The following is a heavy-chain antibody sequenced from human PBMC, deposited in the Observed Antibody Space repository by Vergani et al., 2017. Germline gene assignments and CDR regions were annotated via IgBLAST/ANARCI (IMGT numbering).Heavy chain of an antibody. CDR1: GFIFTDYY. V-gene: IGHV1-2*02. CDR2: INPNGDAT. CDR3: ARSIAVAGGSRYAFDI. D-gene: IGHD6-19*01. J-gene: IGHJ3*02. Sequence: QVQLVQSGAELKKPGASVRVSCKASGFIFTDYYIHWMRQAPGQGLEWIGWINPNGDATHYAQNFRGRVTMTRDTSISTAYMGLSRLRSDDTAVYYCARSIAVAGGSRYAFDIWGQGTMVTVSS.